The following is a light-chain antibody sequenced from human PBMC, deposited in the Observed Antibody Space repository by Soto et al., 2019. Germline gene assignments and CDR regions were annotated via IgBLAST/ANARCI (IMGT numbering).Light chain of an antibody. Sequence: EIVMTQSPATLSVSPGERATLSCRASQSVSSNLAWYQQKPGQAPRLLIYGASTRATGIPARFSGSGSGTEFTLTISSLQSEDFAVYCCQQYNNWPATFGQGTMVDIK. CDR3: QQYNNWPAT. CDR1: QSVSSN. V-gene: IGKV3-15*01. CDR2: GAS. J-gene: IGKJ1*01.